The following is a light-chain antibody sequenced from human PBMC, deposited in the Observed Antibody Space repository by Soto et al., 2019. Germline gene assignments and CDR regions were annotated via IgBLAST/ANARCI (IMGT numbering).Light chain of an antibody. V-gene: IGLV2-14*03. CDR1: TTDVGPYKY. CDR3: SSFTSSSTFA. Sequence: IIYTRTTTDVGPYKYVSWFQQHPGKVPKLKIYDFSNWPSVVSDRFSGSKSGNTASLTISGLHPEDEADYYCSSFTSSSTFAFGPGTKVTVL. J-gene: IGLJ1*01. CDR2: DFS.